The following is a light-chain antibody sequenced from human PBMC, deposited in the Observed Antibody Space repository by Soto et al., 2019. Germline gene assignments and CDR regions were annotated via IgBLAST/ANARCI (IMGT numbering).Light chain of an antibody. Sequence: AIQLTQSPSSLSASVGDRVTITCRASQGISSALAWYQQKPGKAPKLLIYDASSLESGVPSRFSGSGSGTDFTLTISSLQPEDFATYYCQQFNSYSYTFGQGTRLEIK. J-gene: IGKJ2*01. CDR1: QGISSA. CDR3: QQFNSYSYT. V-gene: IGKV1-13*02. CDR2: DAS.